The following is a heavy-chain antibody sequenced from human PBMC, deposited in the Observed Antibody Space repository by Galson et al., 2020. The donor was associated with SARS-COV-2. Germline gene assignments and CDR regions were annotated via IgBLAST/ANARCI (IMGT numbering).Heavy chain of an antibody. D-gene: IGHD6-13*01. Sequence: SETLSLTCAVYGGSFSGYYWSWIRQPPGKGLEWIGEINHSGSTNYNPSLKSRVTISVDTSKNQFSLKLSSVTAADTAVYYCARVSYSSSWYGPRYYFDYGGQGTLVTVSS. CDR2: INHSGST. CDR1: GGSFSGYY. CDR3: ARVSYSSSWYGPRYYFDY. J-gene: IGHJ4*02. V-gene: IGHV4-34*01.